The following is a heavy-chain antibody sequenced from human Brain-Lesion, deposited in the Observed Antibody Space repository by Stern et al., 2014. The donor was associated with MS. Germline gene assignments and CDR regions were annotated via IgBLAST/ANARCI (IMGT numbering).Heavy chain of an antibody. CDR2: INPKSGGT. V-gene: IGHV1-2*04. D-gene: IGHD3-22*01. CDR1: GYTFTGYY. J-gene: IGHJ4*02. CDR3: ASYYYDSTGYNDF. Sequence: VQLVESGAEVKKPGASVKVSCKASGYTFTGYYMHWVRQAPGQGLEWMGWINPKSGGTNYAQKFQGWVTMTRDTSINTAYMELSRLRSDDTAVYYGASYYYDSTGYNDFWGQGTLVTVSS.